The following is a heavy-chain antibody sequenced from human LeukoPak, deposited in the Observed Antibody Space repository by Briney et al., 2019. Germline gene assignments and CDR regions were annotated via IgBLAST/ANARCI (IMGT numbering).Heavy chain of an antibody. J-gene: IGHJ4*02. D-gene: IGHD3-9*01. Sequence: SVKVSCKASGGTLSSYAISWVRQAPGQGLEWMGGIIPIFGTANYAQKFQGRVTITADKSTSTAYMELSSLRSEDTAVYYCARPEYYDILTGYAAFDYWGQGTLVTVSS. V-gene: IGHV1-69*06. CDR3: ARPEYYDILTGYAAFDY. CDR1: GGTLSSYA. CDR2: IIPIFGTA.